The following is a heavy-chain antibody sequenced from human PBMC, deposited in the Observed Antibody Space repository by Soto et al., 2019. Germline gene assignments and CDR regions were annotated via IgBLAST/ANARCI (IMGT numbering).Heavy chain of an antibody. V-gene: IGHV1-46*01. CDR3: ARGGGGNDYYYSVMAV. CDR1: GYTFTSYY. D-gene: IGHD2-15*01. Sequence: ASVKVSCKASGYTFTSYYMHWVRQAPGQGLEWMGIINPSGGSTSYAQKFQGRVTMTRDTSTSTVYMELSSLRSEDTAVYYCARGGGGNDYYYSVMAVWGKGTTDPVSP. CDR2: INPSGGST. J-gene: IGHJ6*04.